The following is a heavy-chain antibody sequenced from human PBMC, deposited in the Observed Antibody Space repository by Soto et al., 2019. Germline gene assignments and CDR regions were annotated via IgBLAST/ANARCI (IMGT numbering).Heavy chain of an antibody. J-gene: IGHJ6*02. CDR2: IDPSDSYT. V-gene: IGHV5-10-1*01. D-gene: IGHD6-6*01. Sequence: PGESLKISCKVSGYSFTSYWISWVRQMPGKGLEWMGRIDPSDSYTNYSPSFQGHVTISAEKSISTAYLQWSSLKASDTAMYYCARPYSSSSYYYYGMDVWGQGTTVTVSS. CDR3: ARPYSSSSYYYYGMDV. CDR1: GYSFTSYW.